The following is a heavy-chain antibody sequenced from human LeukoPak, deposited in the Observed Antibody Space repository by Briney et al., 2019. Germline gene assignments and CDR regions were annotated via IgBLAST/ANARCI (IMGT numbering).Heavy chain of an antibody. Sequence: GSLRLSCAASGFTVSSNYMSWVRQAPGKGLEWIGEINHSGSTNYNPSLKSRVTISVDTSKNQFSLKLSSVTAADTAVYYCARGLRRKFASDGRYGSGSYEYWGQGTLVTVSS. V-gene: IGHV4-34*01. CDR1: GFTVSSNY. D-gene: IGHD3-10*01. J-gene: IGHJ4*02. CDR3: ARGLRRKFASDGRYGSGSYEY. CDR2: INHSGST.